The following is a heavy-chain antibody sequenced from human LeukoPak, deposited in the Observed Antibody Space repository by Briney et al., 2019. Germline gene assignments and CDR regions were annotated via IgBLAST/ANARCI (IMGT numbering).Heavy chain of an antibody. V-gene: IGHV1-2*02. CDR3: ARVGGSSPFTAFDI. J-gene: IGHJ3*02. CDR2: INPNSGGT. D-gene: IGHD1-26*01. Sequence: GASVKVSCKASGYTFTGYYMHWVRQAPGQGLEWMGWINPNSGGTNYAQKFQGRVTMTRDTSISTAYMELSRLRSDDTAVYYCARVGGSSPFTAFDIWGQGTMVTVSS. CDR1: GYTFTGYY.